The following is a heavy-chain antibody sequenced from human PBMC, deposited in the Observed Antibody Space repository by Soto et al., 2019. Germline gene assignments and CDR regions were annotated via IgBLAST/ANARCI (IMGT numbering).Heavy chain of an antibody. Sequence: GESLTISCKGSGYTFTNYWINWVRQLPGKGLEWMGKIDPSDSYTNYSPSFQGHVTISPDKSISTAYLQWSSLKASDTAMYYCARQERDTIGDAFDSWGQGTVVSVAS. D-gene: IGHD5-18*01. V-gene: IGHV5-10-1*01. CDR3: ARQERDTIGDAFDS. CDR2: IDPSDSYT. CDR1: GYTFTNYW. J-gene: IGHJ3*02.